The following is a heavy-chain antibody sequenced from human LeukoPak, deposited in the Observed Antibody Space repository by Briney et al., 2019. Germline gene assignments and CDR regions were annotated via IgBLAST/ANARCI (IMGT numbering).Heavy chain of an antibody. D-gene: IGHD3-22*01. V-gene: IGHV3-23*01. CDR3: AKRDSNDYYYSASDY. CDR2: ISGSGSNT. J-gene: IGHJ4*02. Sequence: GGSPRLSCAASGFTFNSYAMSWVRQAPGKGLEGVSVISGSGSNTYYADSVKGRFTISRDNSKNTLYLQMNSLRAEDTAVYYCAKRDSNDYYYSASDYWGQGTLVTVSS. CDR1: GFTFNSYA.